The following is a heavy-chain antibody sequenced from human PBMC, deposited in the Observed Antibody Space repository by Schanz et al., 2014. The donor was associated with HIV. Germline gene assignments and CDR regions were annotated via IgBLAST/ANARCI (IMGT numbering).Heavy chain of an antibody. V-gene: IGHV3-30*03. J-gene: IGHJ6*02. Sequence: QVQLVESGGGVVQPGRSLRLSCAASGFSFDNFGMHWVRQAPGKGLEWVAVISYDGTNKKYEDFVKGRLTISRDNSKNTLYLQLKSLRPEDSAVYYCVRLMSSDYDFYHYGMDVWGQGTTVIVSS. CDR3: VRLMSSDYDFYHYGMDV. CDR1: GFSFDNFG. D-gene: IGHD4-17*01. CDR2: ISYDGTNK.